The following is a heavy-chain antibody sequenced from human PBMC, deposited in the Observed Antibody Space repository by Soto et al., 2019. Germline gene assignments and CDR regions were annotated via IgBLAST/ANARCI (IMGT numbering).Heavy chain of an antibody. Sequence: RWSLRLSCAASGFTCSSYAMHWFRQAPGKGLEWVAVISYDGSNKYYADSVKGRFTISRDNSKNTLYLQMNSLRAEDTAVYYCENGFDYWGQGTRVTVSS. CDR2: ISYDGSNK. V-gene: IGHV3-30-3*01. CDR3: ENGFDY. CDR1: GFTCSSYA. J-gene: IGHJ4*02.